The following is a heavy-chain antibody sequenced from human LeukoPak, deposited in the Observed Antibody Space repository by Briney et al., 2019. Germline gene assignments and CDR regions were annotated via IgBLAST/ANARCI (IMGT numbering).Heavy chain of an antibody. V-gene: IGHV1-3*01. Sequence: ASVKVSCKASGYTFTSYAMHWVRRAPGQRLEWMGWINAGNGNTKYSQKFQGRVTITRDTSASTAYMELSSLRSEDTAVYYCARLPRGGYSGSYYFDYWGQGTLVTVSS. CDR2: INAGNGNT. CDR1: GYTFTSYA. D-gene: IGHD1-26*01. J-gene: IGHJ4*02. CDR3: ARLPRGGYSGSYYFDY.